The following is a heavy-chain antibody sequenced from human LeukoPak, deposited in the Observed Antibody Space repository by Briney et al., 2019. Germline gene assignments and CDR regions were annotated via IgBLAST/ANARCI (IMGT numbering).Heavy chain of an antibody. J-gene: IGHJ6*02. CDR3: ARDRGVAAAYYGMDV. D-gene: IGHD6-13*01. CDR2: IDPNSGGT. V-gene: IGHV1-2*02. CDR1: GYTFTGYY. Sequence: ASVKVSCKASGYTFTGYYMHWVRQAPGQGLECMGWIDPNSGGTNYAQKLQGRVTMTTDTSTSTAYMELRSLRSDDTAVYYCARDRGVAAAYYGMDVWGQGTTVTVSS.